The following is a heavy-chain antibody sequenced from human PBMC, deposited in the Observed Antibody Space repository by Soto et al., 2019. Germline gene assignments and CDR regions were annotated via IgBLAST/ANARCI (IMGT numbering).Heavy chain of an antibody. CDR3: ARDHIESFDN. CDR2: IRTTPSII. CDR1: GFTFSDYS. V-gene: IGHV3-48*02. Sequence: GGSLRLSCAGSGFTFSDYSMNWVRQAPGKGLEWGSYIRTTPSIIVYADSVKGRFTISRDNAKNSMYLQMNSLTDEDTGICYCARDHIESFDNLGQGTPVNVSS. J-gene: IGHJ4*02.